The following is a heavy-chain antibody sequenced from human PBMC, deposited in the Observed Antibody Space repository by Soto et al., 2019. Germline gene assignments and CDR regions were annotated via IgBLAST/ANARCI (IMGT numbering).Heavy chain of an antibody. CDR3: ARDSTPGGYDWPSVAFDI. CDR1: GFTFTSHG. Sequence: GGSLRLSCAGSGFTFTSHGMNWVRQAPGKGLEWVSHITSGSSSKYYADSVKGRFTISRDNAKKSVYLQMNSLRAEDTALYYCARDSTPGGYDWPSVAFDIWGQGTMVTVS. CDR2: ITSGSSSK. V-gene: IGHV3-48*01. D-gene: IGHD5-12*01. J-gene: IGHJ3*02.